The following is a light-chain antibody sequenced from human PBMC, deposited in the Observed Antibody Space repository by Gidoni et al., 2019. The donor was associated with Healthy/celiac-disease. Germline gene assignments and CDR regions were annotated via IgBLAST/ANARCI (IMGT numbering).Light chain of an antibody. J-gene: IGKJ1*01. V-gene: IGKV1-5*01. CDR3: QQYNSYSRT. Sequence: DIQMTQSPSTLSASVGYRVTITCRASQSISSWLAWYQQKPGKAPKLLIYDASSLESWVPSRFSGSGSGTEFTLTISSLQPDDFATYYCQQYNSYSRTFGQGTKVEIK. CDR1: QSISSW. CDR2: DAS.